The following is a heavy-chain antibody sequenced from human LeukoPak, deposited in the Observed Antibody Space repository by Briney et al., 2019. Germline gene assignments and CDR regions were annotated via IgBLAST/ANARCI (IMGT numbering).Heavy chain of an antibody. D-gene: IGHD3-22*01. Sequence: GSLRLSCAASGFTFSSYDMHWVRQATGKGLEWVSAIGTAGDTYYPGSVKGRFTISRESAKNSLYLQMNSLRAGDTAVYYCARWGYYDSSGHFDYWGQGTLVTVSS. J-gene: IGHJ4*02. CDR1: GFTFSSYD. V-gene: IGHV3-13*01. CDR3: ARWGYYDSSGHFDY. CDR2: IGTAGDT.